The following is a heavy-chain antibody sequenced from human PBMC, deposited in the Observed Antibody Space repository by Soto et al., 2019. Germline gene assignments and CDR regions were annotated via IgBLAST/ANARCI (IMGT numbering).Heavy chain of an antibody. D-gene: IGHD2-15*01. J-gene: IGHJ3*02. CDR1: GYTFTSYG. V-gene: IGHV1-18*01. CDR3: ARAPGIVVVVAGDAFDI. CDR2: ISAYNGNT. Sequence: GASVKVSCKASGYTFTSYGISWVRQAPGQGLEWMGWISAYNGNTNYAQKLQGRVTMTTDTSTSTAYMELRSLRSDDTAVYYCARAPGIVVVVAGDAFDIWGQGTMVTVSS.